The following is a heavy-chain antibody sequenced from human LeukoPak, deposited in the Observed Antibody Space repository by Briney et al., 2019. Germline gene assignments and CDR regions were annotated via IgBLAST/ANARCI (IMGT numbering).Heavy chain of an antibody. V-gene: IGHV1-2*06. CDR3: ARAAYYYGSGSYSGY. CDR1: GYTFTGYY. CDR2: ISPNSGGT. Sequence: ASVKVSCKASGYTFTGYYMHWVRQAPGQGLEWMGRISPNSGGTNYAQKFQGRVTMTRDTSISTAYMELSRLRSDDTAVYYCARAAYYYGSGSYSGYWGQGTLVTVSS. J-gene: IGHJ4*02. D-gene: IGHD3-10*01.